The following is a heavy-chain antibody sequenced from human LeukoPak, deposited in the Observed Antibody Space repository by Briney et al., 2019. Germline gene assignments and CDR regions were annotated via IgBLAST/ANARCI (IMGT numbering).Heavy chain of an antibody. CDR3: ARGYSSIIMSLFDP. D-gene: IGHD5-12*01. J-gene: IGHJ5*02. CDR1: GFAFSSYA. CDR2: IWYDGSNK. V-gene: IGHV3-33*01. Sequence: PGRSLRLSCAASGFAFSSYAMHWVRQAPGKGLEWVAAIWYDGSNKYYGDFVKGRFTISRDNSKNTLYLQMDSLRAEDTAVYYCARGYSSIIMSLFDPWGQGTLVTVSS.